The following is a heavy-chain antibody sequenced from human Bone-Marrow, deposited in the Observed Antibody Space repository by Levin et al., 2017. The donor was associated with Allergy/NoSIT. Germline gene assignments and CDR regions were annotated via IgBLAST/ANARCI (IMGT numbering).Heavy chain of an antibody. CDR1: GGSITNSY. CDR2: ISHTGRT. D-gene: IGHD5-24*01. V-gene: IGHV4-59*01. CDR3: AKGRDGSHWVGHDYFDS. Sequence: PSETLSLTCNVSGGSITNSYWSWIRQPPGKELEWIGYISHTGRTDFNPSLKSRVTISLETSNKQFSLKLRSVTAAATAVSSCAKGRDGSHWVGHDYFDSWGQGAMVTVSS. J-gene: IGHJ4*02.